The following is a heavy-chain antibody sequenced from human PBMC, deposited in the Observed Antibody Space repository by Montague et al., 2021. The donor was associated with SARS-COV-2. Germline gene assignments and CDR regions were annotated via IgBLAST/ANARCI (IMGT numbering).Heavy chain of an antibody. V-gene: IGHV3-30-3*01. D-gene: IGHD1-26*01. J-gene: IGHJ5*02. Sequence: SLRLSCAASGFTFSSYAMHWVRQAPGKGLEWVAVISYAGSNKYYADSVKGRFTISRDNSKNTLYLQMNSLRAEDTAVYYCARPDSGSYLGWFDPWGQGTLVTVSS. CDR3: ARPDSGSYLGWFDP. CDR1: GFTFSSYA. CDR2: ISYAGSNK.